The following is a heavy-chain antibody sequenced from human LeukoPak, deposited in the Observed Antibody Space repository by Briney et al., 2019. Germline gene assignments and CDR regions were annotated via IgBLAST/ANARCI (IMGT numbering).Heavy chain of an antibody. CDR3: ARVPQLGHFDY. D-gene: IGHD6-6*01. CDR1: GFTVSSNY. V-gene: IGHV3-53*01. Sequence: GGSLRLSCAASGFTVSSNYMSWVRQAPGKGLEWVSVIYSGGSTYYADSVKGRFTISRDNSKNTLYLQMNSLRAEDTAVYYCARVPQLGHFDYWGRGTLVTVSS. CDR2: IYSGGST. J-gene: IGHJ4*02.